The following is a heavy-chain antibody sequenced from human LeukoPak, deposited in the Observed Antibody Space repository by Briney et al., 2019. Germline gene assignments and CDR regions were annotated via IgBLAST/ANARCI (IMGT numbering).Heavy chain of an antibody. CDR1: GYTFTSYG. D-gene: IGHD3-10*01. CDR2: ISAYNGNT. Sequence: GESLKVSCKASGYTFTSYGISWVRQAPGQGLEWMGWISAYNGNTNYAQKLQGRVTMTTDTSTSTAYMELRSLRSDDTAVYYCARGNYEWFGELLHTIDYWGQGTLVTVSS. CDR3: ARGNYEWFGELLHTIDY. J-gene: IGHJ4*02. V-gene: IGHV1-18*01.